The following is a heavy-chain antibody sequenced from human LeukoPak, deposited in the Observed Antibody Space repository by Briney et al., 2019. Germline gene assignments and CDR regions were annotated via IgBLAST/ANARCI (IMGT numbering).Heavy chain of an antibody. V-gene: IGHV4-39*01. CDR1: RFTVSSNY. D-gene: IGHD3-3*01. CDR2: IYYSGST. J-gene: IGHJ5*02. Sequence: GSLILSCAASRFTVSSNYMSWIRQPPGKGLEWFGTIYYSGSTYYNPSLKSRVTISVDTSKNQLSLKLSSVTAADTAVYYCARQNDFWSAGGFDPWGQGTLVTVSS. CDR3: ARQNDFWSAGGFDP.